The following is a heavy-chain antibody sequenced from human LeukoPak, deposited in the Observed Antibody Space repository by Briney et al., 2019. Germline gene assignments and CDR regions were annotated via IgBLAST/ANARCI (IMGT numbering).Heavy chain of an antibody. V-gene: IGHV3-23*01. CDR3: AKGLLLALDY. CDR2: IIGTGGST. J-gene: IGHJ4*02. Sequence: SGGSLRHSSAASGFTFSIYGMAWVRQGPGKGLEWVSAIIGTGGSTYYADSVQGRFTISRDNSRNTLYLQLSSMRAEDTAVYYCAKGLLLALDYWGQGTLVTVSS. CDR1: GFTFSIYG. D-gene: IGHD3-22*01.